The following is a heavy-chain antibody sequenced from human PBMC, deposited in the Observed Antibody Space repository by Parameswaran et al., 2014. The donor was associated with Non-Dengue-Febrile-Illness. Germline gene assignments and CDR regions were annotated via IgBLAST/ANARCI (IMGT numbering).Heavy chain of an antibody. CDR3: ARDIVATESFDY. J-gene: IGHJ4*02. V-gene: IGHV4-31*02. D-gene: IGHD5-12*01. CDR2: IYYSGST. Sequence: RWIRQPPGKGLEWIGYIYYSGSTYYNPSLKSRVTISVDTSKNQFSLKLSSVTAADTAVYYCARDIVATESFDYWGQGTLVTVSS.